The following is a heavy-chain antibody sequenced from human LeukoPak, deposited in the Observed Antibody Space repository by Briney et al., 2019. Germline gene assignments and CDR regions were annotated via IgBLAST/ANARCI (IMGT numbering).Heavy chain of an antibody. CDR2: INPNSGGT. D-gene: IGHD7-27*01. Sequence: VASVKVSCKASGYTFTGYYMHWVRQAPGQGLEWMGWINPNSGGTNYAQDFQGRVTMARDTSISTAYMELSSLRSDDTAIYYCARTGDFDYWGQGTLVTVPS. J-gene: IGHJ4*02. CDR1: GYTFTGYY. V-gene: IGHV1-2*02. CDR3: ARTGDFDY.